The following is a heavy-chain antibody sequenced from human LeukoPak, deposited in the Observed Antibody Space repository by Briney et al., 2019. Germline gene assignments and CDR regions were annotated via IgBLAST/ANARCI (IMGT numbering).Heavy chain of an antibody. Sequence: ASVKVSCKASGYTFTSYGISWVRQAPGQGLEWMGWISAYNGNTNYAQKLQGRVTMTTDTSTSTAYMELSSLRSEDTAVYYCARGHTRITMLRGSRSAYYFDYWGQGTLVTVSS. CDR2: ISAYNGNT. CDR3: ARGHTRITMLRGSRSAYYFDY. D-gene: IGHD3-10*01. J-gene: IGHJ4*02. CDR1: GYTFTSYG. V-gene: IGHV1-18*01.